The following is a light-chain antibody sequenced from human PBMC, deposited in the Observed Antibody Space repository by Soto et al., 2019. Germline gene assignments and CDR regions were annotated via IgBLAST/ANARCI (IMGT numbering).Light chain of an antibody. Sequence: QSALTQPASVSGSPGQAITISCTGTSSDVGGYNYVSWYQQHPGKAPKLMIYEVSDRPSGVSDRFSGSKSGNTASLTISGLQAEGEADYYCTSYTSSSTPVFGTGTKVTV. V-gene: IGLV2-14*01. CDR3: TSYTSSSTPV. CDR2: EVS. CDR1: SSDVGGYNY. J-gene: IGLJ1*01.